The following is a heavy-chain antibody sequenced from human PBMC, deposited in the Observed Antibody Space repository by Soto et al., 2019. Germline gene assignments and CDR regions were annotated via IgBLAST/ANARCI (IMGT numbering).Heavy chain of an antibody. Sequence: QVQLVQSGAEVKKPGASVKVSCKASGYTFTSYAMHWVRQAPGQRLEWMGWINAGNGNTKYSQKFQGRVTITSDTSASTAYMELSSLRSEDTAVYYCARVEEDIVVVPAAIDYYYYGMDVWGQGTTVTVSS. J-gene: IGHJ6*02. CDR2: INAGNGNT. CDR1: GYTFTSYA. V-gene: IGHV1-3*01. CDR3: ARVEEDIVVVPAAIDYYYYGMDV. D-gene: IGHD2-2*02.